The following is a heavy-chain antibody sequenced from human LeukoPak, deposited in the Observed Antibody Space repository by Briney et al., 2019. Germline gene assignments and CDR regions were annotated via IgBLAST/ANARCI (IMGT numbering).Heavy chain of an antibody. J-gene: IGHJ4*02. Sequence: GESLKISCKGSGYSFTSYGISCVRQAPGQGLEWMGWISAYNGNTNYAQKLQGRVTMTTDTSTSTAYMELRSLRSDDTAVYYCARVFVGAFYFDYWGQGTLVTVSS. D-gene: IGHD1-26*01. CDR1: GYSFTSYG. V-gene: IGHV1-18*01. CDR3: ARVFVGAFYFDY. CDR2: ISAYNGNT.